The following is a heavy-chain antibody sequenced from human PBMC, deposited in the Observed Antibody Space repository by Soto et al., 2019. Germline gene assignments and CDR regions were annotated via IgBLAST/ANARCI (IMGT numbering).Heavy chain of an antibody. Sequence: QGQLVQSGAEVKKPGSAVKVSCKTSGGTFREYAISWVRQAPGQGLEWLGGIIPIFGTINYAQNFQGRVTISADKSTSTAYMELRSLRSGDTAVYYCGRGYCTSTTCEDYYVMDVWGQGTTVTVSS. CDR3: GRGYCTSTTCEDYYVMDV. CDR2: IIPIFGTI. D-gene: IGHD2-2*01. V-gene: IGHV1-69*06. CDR1: GGTFREYA. J-gene: IGHJ6*02.